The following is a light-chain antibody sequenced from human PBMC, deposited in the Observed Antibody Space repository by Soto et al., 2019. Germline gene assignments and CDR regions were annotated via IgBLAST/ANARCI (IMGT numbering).Light chain of an antibody. CDR3: QQGYSSAIT. J-gene: IGKJ5*01. CDR1: QSIGKH. Sequence: DIQMTQSPSSLSASVGDTVTITCRPSQSIGKHLNWYQQKPGKAPKFLIYSVSSLQSGVPSRFRGSGSGTDFTLTINSLQPEDFATYYCQQGYSSAITFGQGTRLEI. CDR2: SVS. V-gene: IGKV1-39*01.